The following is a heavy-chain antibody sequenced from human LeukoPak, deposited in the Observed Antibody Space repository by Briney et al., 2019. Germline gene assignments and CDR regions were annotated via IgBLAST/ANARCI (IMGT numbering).Heavy chain of an antibody. CDR1: GGSISGFY. J-gene: IGHJ5*02. CDR3: ARGGYSYGSWWFDP. CDR2: IYYSGST. D-gene: IGHD5-18*01. Sequence: PSETLSLTCTVSGGSISGFYWSWIRQPPGKGLEWIGYIYYSGSTNYNPSLKSRVTISVDTSKNQFSLKLSSVTAADTAVYYCARGGYSYGSWWFDPWGQGTLVTVSS. V-gene: IGHV4-59*01.